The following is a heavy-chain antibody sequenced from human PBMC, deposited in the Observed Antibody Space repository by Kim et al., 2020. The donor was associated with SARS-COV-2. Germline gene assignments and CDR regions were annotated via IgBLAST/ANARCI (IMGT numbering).Heavy chain of an antibody. D-gene: IGHD6-13*01. CDR3: GKDERIAAAGKSGSFDY. V-gene: IGHV3-30*18. J-gene: IGHJ4*01. CDR2: ISYDGSNK. CDR1: GFTFSSYG. Sequence: GGSLRLSCAASGFTFSSYGMHWVRQAPGKGLEWVAVISYDGSNKYYADSVKGRFTISRDNSKNTLYLQMNSLRAEDTAVYYCGKDERIAAAGKSGSFDY.